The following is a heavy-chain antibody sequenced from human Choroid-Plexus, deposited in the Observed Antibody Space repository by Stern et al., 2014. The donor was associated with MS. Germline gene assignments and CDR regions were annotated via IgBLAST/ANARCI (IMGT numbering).Heavy chain of an antibody. D-gene: IGHD2/OR15-2a*01. J-gene: IGHJ5*02. CDR1: GFTFGSCA. Sequence: VQLEESGGGVVQPGRPLRLSCVASGFTFGSCAMHWVRQAPGKGLEWVAGASYDGSNKYYADSVKGRFTISRDNSQNTLYMKMSSLRPEDTAVYYCAKDRQYLTYFFDHWGQGSLVTVSS. CDR2: ASYDGSNK. V-gene: IGHV3-30*18. CDR3: AKDRQYLTYFFDH.